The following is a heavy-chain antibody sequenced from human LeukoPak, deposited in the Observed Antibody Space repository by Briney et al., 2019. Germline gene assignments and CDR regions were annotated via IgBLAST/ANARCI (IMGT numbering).Heavy chain of an antibody. J-gene: IGHJ4*02. V-gene: IGHV4-59*01. CDR1: GCPISGYH. CDR3: ASLTRGGSGCSIFDF. CDR2: MFYSGDS. D-gene: IGHD6-19*01. Sequence: PSETLSLTCTASGCPISGYHWTWIRQPPGKGLQRVGFMFYSGDSSYNPSLKSRHTISRDMSNNHSSLTLSSVPAAATAVYYCASLTRGGSGCSIFDFWGQGSLVTVSS.